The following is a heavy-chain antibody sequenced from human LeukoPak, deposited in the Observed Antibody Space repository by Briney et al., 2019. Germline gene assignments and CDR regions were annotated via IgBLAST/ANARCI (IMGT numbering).Heavy chain of an antibody. V-gene: IGHV4-38-2*02. CDR2: IYHSGST. Sequence: SETLSLTCTVSGGSISSYYWGWIRQPPGKGLEWIGSIYHSGSTYYNPSLKSRVTISVDTSKNQFSLKLSPVTAADTAVYYCARLREVHWFDPWGQGTLVTVSS. CDR3: ARLREVHWFDP. J-gene: IGHJ5*02. CDR1: GGSISSYY.